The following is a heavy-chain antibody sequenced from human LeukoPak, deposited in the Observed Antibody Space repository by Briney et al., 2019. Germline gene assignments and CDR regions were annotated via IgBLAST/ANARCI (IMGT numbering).Heavy chain of an antibody. CDR1: GITFSSYA. D-gene: IGHD3-22*01. CDR3: AKRRYERSGNFDY. V-gene: IGHV3-23*01. CDR2: ITNSGDDT. Sequence: QPGGSLRLSCAAPGITFSSYAMSWVRQAPGQGLEWVSAITNSGDDTYYADSVNGRFTISRDNSKNTLYLEMSSLRAEDTAVYYCAKRRYERSGNFDYWGQGTLVTVSS. J-gene: IGHJ4*02.